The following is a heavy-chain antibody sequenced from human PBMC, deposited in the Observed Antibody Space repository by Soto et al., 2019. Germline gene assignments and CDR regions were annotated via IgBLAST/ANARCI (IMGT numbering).Heavy chain of an antibody. V-gene: IGHV1-18*01. D-gene: IGHD3-10*01. CDR1: GYTFTSYG. CDR3: VRSGSGSYTWWFGY. CDR2: ISAYNGNT. J-gene: IGHJ4*02. Sequence: QVQLVQSGAEVKKPGASVKVSCKASGYTFTSYGISWVRQAPGQGLEWMGWISAYNGNTNYAQKFQGRVTMTTDTSASTAYMELRSMRSDDTAVYYCVRSGSGSYTWWFGYWCQGSLVTVSS.